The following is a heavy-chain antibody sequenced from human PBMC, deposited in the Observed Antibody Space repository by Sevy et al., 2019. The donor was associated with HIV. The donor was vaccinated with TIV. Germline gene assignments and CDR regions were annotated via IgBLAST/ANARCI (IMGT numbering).Heavy chain of an antibody. Sequence: GGSLRLSCAASGFTFSRYWMTWVRQAPGKGLEWVANIKEDGSEKYYVDSVKGRFTISRDNAKNSVHLQMNSLRAEDTAVYYCGRDPCHGGDCSIDYWGQGTLVTVSS. J-gene: IGHJ4*02. D-gene: IGHD2-21*02. V-gene: IGHV3-7*01. CDR2: IKEDGSEK. CDR1: GFTFSRYW. CDR3: GRDPCHGGDCSIDY.